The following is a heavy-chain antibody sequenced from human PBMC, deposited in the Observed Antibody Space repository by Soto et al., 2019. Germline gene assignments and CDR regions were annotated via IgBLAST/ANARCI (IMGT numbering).Heavy chain of an antibody. V-gene: IGHV4-39*01. CDR2: IYYSGST. CDR3: ARHLGSGNGMDV. Sequence: PSETLSLTCTVSGGSISSSSYYWGWIRQPPGKGLEWIGSIYYSGSTYYNPSLKSRVTISVDTSKNQFSLKLSSVTAADTAVYYCARHLGSGNGMDVWGQGTTVTVSS. D-gene: IGHD3-10*01. J-gene: IGHJ6*02. CDR1: GGSISSSSYY.